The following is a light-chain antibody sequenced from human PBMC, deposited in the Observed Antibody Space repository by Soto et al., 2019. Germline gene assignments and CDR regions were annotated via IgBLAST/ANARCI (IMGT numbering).Light chain of an antibody. CDR2: DTS. Sequence: EILLTQVPAALSVSPGERATLSCWASRTVRTNLAWYQQKPGQAPRLLIYDTSTRATGVPARFSGSGSGTDFTLTISCLQSEDFATYYCQQYYSYPRTFGQGTMV. CDR1: RTVRTN. V-gene: IGKV3-15*01. J-gene: IGKJ1*01. CDR3: QQYYSYPRT.